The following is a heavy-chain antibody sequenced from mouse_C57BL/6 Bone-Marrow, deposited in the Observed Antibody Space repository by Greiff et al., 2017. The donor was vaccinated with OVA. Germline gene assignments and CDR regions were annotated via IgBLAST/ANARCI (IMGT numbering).Heavy chain of an antibody. V-gene: IGHV1-82*01. CDR1: GYAFSSSW. CDR3: ARGSYVGY. CDR2: IYPGDGDT. D-gene: IGHD1-1*02. J-gene: IGHJ2*01. Sequence: QVQLQQSGPELVKPGASVKISCKASGYAFSSSWMNWVKQRPGTGLEWIGRIYPGDGDTNYNGKFKGKATLTADKSSSTAYMQLSSLTSEDSAVYFCARGSYVGYWGQGTTLTVSS.